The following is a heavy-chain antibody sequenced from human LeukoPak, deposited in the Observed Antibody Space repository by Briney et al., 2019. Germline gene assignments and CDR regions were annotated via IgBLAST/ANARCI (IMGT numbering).Heavy chain of an antibody. CDR3: ARDDGSTGDYLRAVY. D-gene: IGHD4-17*01. J-gene: IGHJ4*02. Sequence: SVKVSCKASGGTFSSYAISWVRQAPGQGLEWMGGIIPIFGTANYAQKFQGRVTITADESTSTAYMELSSLRSEDTAVYYCARDDGSTGDYLRAVYWGQGTLVTVSS. V-gene: IGHV1-69*13. CDR1: GGTFSSYA. CDR2: IIPIFGTA.